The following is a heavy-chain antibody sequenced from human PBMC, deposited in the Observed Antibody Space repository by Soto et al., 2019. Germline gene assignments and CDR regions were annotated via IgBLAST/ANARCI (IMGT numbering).Heavy chain of an antibody. J-gene: IGHJ6*02. V-gene: IGHV1-24*01. CDR1: GYTLTELS. CDR2: FDPEDGET. CDR3: ARDGSAVAAPTGYYGMDV. D-gene: IGHD6-19*01. Sequence: GASVKVSCKVSGYTLTELSMHWVRQAPGKGLEWMGGFDPEDGETIYAQKFQGRVTMTEDTSTDTAYMELSSLRSDDTAVYYCARDGSAVAAPTGYYGMDVWGQGTTVTVSS.